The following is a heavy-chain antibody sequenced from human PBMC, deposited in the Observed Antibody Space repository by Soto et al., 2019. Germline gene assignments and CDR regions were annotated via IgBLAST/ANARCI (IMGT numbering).Heavy chain of an antibody. D-gene: IGHD7-27*01. J-gene: IGHJ6*02. V-gene: IGHV6-1*01. Sequence: SQTLSLTCVISGDSVSSDKAAWNWIRQSPSRGLEWLGRTYYRSKWSYDYAESVRSRITINPDTSKNQFSLKLSSVTAADTAVYYCARLTTLTGDPDYYYYGMDVWGQGTTVTVSS. CDR3: ARLTTLTGDPDYYYYGMDV. CDR2: TYYRSKWSY. CDR1: GDSVSSDKAA.